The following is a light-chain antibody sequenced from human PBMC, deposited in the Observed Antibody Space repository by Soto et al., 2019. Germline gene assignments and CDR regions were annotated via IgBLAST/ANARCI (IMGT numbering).Light chain of an antibody. J-gene: IGLJ1*01. CDR2: DVR. Sequence: QSALTQPASVSGSPGQSITISCTGTSSDVGYYNYVSWYQQHPGKAPKLMIYDVRNRPSGVSNRLSGSKSGNTASLTIPGLQADDEADYYCSSYTSSSTYVFGTGTKVTVL. CDR1: SSDVGYYNY. V-gene: IGLV2-14*03. CDR3: SSYTSSSTYV.